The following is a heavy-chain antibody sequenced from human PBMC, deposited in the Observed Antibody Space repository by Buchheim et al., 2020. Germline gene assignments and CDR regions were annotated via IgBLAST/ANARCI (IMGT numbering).Heavy chain of an antibody. CDR2: IYYSGST. D-gene: IGHD3-3*01. Sequence: QLQLQESGPGLVKPSETLSLTCTVSGGSISSSSYYWGWIRQPPGKGLEWIGCIYYSGSTYYNPSLKRRVTISVDTSKNQFPLKLSSVTAADTAVYYCARLVIGITIVGVVNHFDYWGQGTL. V-gene: IGHV4-39*01. CDR1: GGSISSSSYY. CDR3: ARLVIGITIVGVVNHFDY. J-gene: IGHJ4*02.